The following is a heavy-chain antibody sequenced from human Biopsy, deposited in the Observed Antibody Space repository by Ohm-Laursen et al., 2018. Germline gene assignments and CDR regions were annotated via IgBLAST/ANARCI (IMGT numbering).Heavy chain of an antibody. CDR3: AKHGSGWTGDDALHI. V-gene: IGHV4-59*08. Sequence: SDTLSLTCTVSGGSLSSYSWSWIRQAPGRGLEWVGYISYSGSTSNNPSLKSRITISVDTSKNQISLKVTSVTAADTAVYYCAKHGSGWTGDDALHIWGQGTMVTVSS. CDR2: ISYSGST. J-gene: IGHJ3*02. D-gene: IGHD6-19*01. CDR1: GGSLSSYS.